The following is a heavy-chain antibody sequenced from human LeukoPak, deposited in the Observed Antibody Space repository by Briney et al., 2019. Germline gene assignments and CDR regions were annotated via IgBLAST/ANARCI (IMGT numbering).Heavy chain of an antibody. CDR3: ARDVEGGTFDI. CDR1: GLTFSSYG. J-gene: IGHJ3*02. D-gene: IGHD3-16*01. V-gene: IGHV3-7*05. CDR2: IDQSGGRN. Sequence: GRSLRLSCAASGLTFSSYGMHWVRQAPGRGLEWVANIDQSGGRNNYVDSVKGRFTISRDNAKNSLFLEMSSLRADDTAVYFCARDVEGGTFDIWGQGTTVTVSS.